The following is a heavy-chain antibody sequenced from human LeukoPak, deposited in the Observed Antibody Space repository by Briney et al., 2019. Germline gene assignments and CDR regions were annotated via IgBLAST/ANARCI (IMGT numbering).Heavy chain of an antibody. V-gene: IGHV4-34*01. Sequence: SETLSLTCAVYGGSFSGYYWSWIRQPPGKGLEWIGEINHSGSTNYNPSLKSRVTISVDTSKNQFSLKLSSVTAADTAVYYCARVRYSYGSYYYYGMDVWAKGPRSPSP. CDR3: ARVRYSYGSYYYYGMDV. CDR1: GGSFSGYY. D-gene: IGHD5-18*01. J-gene: IGHJ6*02. CDR2: INHSGST.